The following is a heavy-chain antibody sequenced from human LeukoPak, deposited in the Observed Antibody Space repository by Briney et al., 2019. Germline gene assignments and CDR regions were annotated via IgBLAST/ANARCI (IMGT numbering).Heavy chain of an antibody. V-gene: IGHV3-11*01. CDR2: ISSSGSTI. CDR3: ASPAQYSSPYYYYMDV. J-gene: IGHJ6*03. CDR1: GFTFSDYY. Sequence: GGSLRLSCAASGFTFSDYYMSWIRQAPGKGLEWVSYISSSGSTIYYADSVKGRFTISRDNAKNSLYLQMNSLRAEDTAVYHCASPAQYSSPYYYYMDVWGKGTTVTVSS. D-gene: IGHD6-13*01.